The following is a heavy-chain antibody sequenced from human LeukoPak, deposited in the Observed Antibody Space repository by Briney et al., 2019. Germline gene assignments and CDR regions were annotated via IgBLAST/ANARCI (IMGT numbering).Heavy chain of an antibody. CDR1: GGSISSYY. Sequence: PSETLSLTCTVSGGSISSYYWSWIRQPPGKGLEWIGYIYYSGSTNYNPSLKSRVTISVDTSKNQISLKLSSVTAADTAIYYCARDRVRPFDYWGQGTLVTVSS. J-gene: IGHJ4*02. CDR2: IYYSGST. V-gene: IGHV4-59*12. CDR3: ARDRVRPFDY.